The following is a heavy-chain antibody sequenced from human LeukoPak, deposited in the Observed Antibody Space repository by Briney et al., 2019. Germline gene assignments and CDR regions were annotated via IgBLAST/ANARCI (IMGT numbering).Heavy chain of an antibody. D-gene: IGHD3-22*01. V-gene: IGHV3-11*01. CDR2: ISSSGSTI. J-gene: IGHJ4*02. Sequence: GGSLRLSCAASGFTFSDYYMSWIRQAPGKGLEWVSYISSSGSTIYYAGSVKGRFTISRDNAKNSLYLQMNSLRAEDTAVYYCASRRSHYYDSSGYEYFDYWGQGTLVTVSS. CDR3: ASRRSHYYDSSGYEYFDY. CDR1: GFTFSDYY.